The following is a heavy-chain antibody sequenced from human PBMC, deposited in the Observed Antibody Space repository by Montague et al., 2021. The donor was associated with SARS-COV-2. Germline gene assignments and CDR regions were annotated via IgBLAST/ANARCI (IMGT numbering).Heavy chain of an antibody. V-gene: IGHV3-11*01. CDR3: GRDAKATVY. CDR1: GFIFSDYY. CDR2: ISSSGTFI. J-gene: IGHJ4*02. Sequence: SLRLSCAASGFIFSDYYMTWVRQAPGKGLKWVSYISSSGTFIYYADSLKGRFTISRDNAKNSLYLQMNSLTAEDTAVYYCGRDAKATVYWGQGTLVTVSS. D-gene: IGHD1-1*01.